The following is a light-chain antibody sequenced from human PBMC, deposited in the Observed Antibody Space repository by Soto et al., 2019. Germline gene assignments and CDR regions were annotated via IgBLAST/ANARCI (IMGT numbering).Light chain of an antibody. V-gene: IGLV2-11*01. CDR1: SSDVGYYSY. CDR3: CSFAGSYTFWG. Sequence: QSVLTQPRSVSGSPGQSVTISCTGTSSDVGYYSYVSRFQQHPGKAPKLMIYDVSKRPSGVPDRFSGSKSGNTASLTISGLQVECKADYYGCSFAGSYTFWGFGAGTKVTVL. J-gene: IGLJ1*01. CDR2: DVS.